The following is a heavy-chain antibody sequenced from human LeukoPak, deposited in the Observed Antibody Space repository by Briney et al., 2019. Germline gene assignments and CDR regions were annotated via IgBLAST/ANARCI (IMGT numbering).Heavy chain of an antibody. J-gene: IGHJ4*02. D-gene: IGHD1-26*01. CDR3: ARAGGGYSGSYYGVFDY. V-gene: IGHV1-18*01. Sequence: ASVKVSCKASGYTFTSYGISWVRRTPGQGLEWMGWISAYNGNTNYAQKLQGRVTMTTDTSTSTAYMELRSLRSDDTAVYYCARAGGGYSGSYYGVFDYWGQGTLVTVSS. CDR1: GYTFTSYG. CDR2: ISAYNGNT.